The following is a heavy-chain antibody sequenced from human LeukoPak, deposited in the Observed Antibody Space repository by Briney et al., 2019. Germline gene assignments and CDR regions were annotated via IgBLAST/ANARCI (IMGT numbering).Heavy chain of an antibody. Sequence: SETLSLTCAVYGGSFSGYYWSWIRQPPGKGLEWIGEINHSGSTNYNPSLKSRVTISVDTSKNQFSLELSSVTAADTAVYYCARGRPYGGYIYWGQGTLVTVSS. V-gene: IGHV4-34*01. J-gene: IGHJ4*02. CDR3: ARGRPYGGYIY. D-gene: IGHD5-12*01. CDR1: GGSFSGYY. CDR2: INHSGST.